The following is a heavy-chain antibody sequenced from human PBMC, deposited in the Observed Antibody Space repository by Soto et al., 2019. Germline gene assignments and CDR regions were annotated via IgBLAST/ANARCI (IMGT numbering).Heavy chain of an antibody. Sequence: PSETLSLTCTVSGGSISSYYWSWIRQPPGKGLEWIGYIYYSGSTNHNPSLKSRVTISVDTSKNQFSLKLSSVTAADTAVYYCARLGYYYDSSGYYSRYFQHWGQGTLVTV. CDR1: GGSISSYY. CDR2: IYYSGST. J-gene: IGHJ1*01. CDR3: ARLGYYYDSSGYYSRYFQH. D-gene: IGHD3-22*01. V-gene: IGHV4-59*08.